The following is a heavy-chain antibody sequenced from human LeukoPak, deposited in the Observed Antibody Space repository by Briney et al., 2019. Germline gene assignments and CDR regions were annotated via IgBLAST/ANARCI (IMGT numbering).Heavy chain of an antibody. CDR2: ISAYNGNT. Sequence: GASVKVSCKASGYTFTSYGISWVRQAPGQGLEWMGWISAYNGNTNYAQKLQGRVTMTTDTSTSTAYMELRSLRSDDTAVYYCARSPEMTTVTTLDYWGQGTLVTVSS. CDR3: ARSPEMTTVTTLDY. J-gene: IGHJ4*02. V-gene: IGHV1-18*01. CDR1: GYTFTSYG. D-gene: IGHD4-17*01.